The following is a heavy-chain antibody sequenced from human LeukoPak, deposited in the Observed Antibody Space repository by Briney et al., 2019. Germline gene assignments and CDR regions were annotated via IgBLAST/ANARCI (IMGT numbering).Heavy chain of an antibody. CDR2: IYHRGST. J-gene: IGHJ4*02. D-gene: IGHD2-2*01. CDR3: ARRLVVVPAAFDY. V-gene: IGHV4-38-2*01. CDR1: GYSISSGYY. Sequence: KSSETLSLTCAVSGYSISSGYYWGWIRQPPGKGLQWIGTIYHRGSTYYNPSLRSRVTVSVDTSKNQFSLKLRSVTAADTAVYFCARRLVVVPAAFDYWGQGTLVTVSS.